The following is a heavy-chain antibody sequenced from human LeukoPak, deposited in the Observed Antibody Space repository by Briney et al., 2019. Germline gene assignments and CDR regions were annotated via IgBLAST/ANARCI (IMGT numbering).Heavy chain of an antibody. CDR2: ITTSDGNT. V-gene: IGHV3-23*01. J-gene: IGHJ4*02. Sequence: GGPLSLSGAASGFTFSSYTMSWVGRAPGRGLEWVSTITTSDGNTYYADSVKGRFTVSRDNSKNTLYLQMNSLRAEDTAVYYCAKDGGLWVSAHWGDSWGRGTLVTVSS. CDR1: GFTFSSYT. CDR3: AKDGGLWVSAHWGDS. D-gene: IGHD7-27*01.